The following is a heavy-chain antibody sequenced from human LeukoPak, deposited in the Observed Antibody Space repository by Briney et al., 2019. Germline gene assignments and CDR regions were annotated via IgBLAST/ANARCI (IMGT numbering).Heavy chain of an antibody. CDR1: GFTFSSYA. V-gene: IGHV3-30*18. CDR3: AKAAWGFRNPVDY. Sequence: GGSLRLSCAASGFTFSSYAMSWVRQAPGKGLEWVAVISYDGSNKYYADSVKGRFTISRDNSKNTLYLQMNSLRAEDTAVYYCAKAAWGFRNPVDYWGQGTLVTVSS. J-gene: IGHJ4*02. D-gene: IGHD7-27*01. CDR2: ISYDGSNK.